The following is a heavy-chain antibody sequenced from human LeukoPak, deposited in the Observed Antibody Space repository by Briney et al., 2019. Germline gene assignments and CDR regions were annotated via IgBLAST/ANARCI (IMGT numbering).Heavy chain of an antibody. CDR2: IFYRGST. J-gene: IGHJ5*02. CDR3: ARDQGWFDP. Sequence: SETLSLTCTVSGGSISSSSYYWGWIRQPPGKGLEWIGSIFYRGSTYYNPSFKSRVTMSVDTSKNQFSLKLNSVTAADTAVYYCARDQGWFDPWGQGTLVTVSS. V-gene: IGHV4-39*07. CDR1: GGSISSSSYY.